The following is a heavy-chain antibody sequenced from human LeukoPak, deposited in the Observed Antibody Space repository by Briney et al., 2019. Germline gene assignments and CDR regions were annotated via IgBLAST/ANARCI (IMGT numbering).Heavy chain of an antibody. CDR3: AKGGLYCSSATCWYYFDY. CDR2: ISGGGGST. Sequence: GGSLRLSCAASGFTFTSYAMTWVRQAPGKGLQWVSAISGGGGSTYYADSVKGRFTISRDNSKNTLYLQVNSLRAEDTAVYYCAKGGLYCSSATCWYYFDYWGRGTLVTVSS. V-gene: IGHV3-23*01. D-gene: IGHD2-2*01. J-gene: IGHJ4*02. CDR1: GFTFTSYA.